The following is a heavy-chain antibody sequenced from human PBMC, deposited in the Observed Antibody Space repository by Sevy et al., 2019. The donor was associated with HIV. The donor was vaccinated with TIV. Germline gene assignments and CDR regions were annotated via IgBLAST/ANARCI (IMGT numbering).Heavy chain of an antibody. D-gene: IGHD6-13*01. CDR3: ATARIGAAGDYKYYGMDV. CDR1: GFSFNNAW. Sequence: GGSLRLSCAASGFSFNNAWMNWVRQAPGKGLEWVGHIKRKTNGDTRDYAASVKGRFTISRDDSENTLFLQINSLKTEDTAVDYCATARIGAAGDYKYYGMDVWGQGTTVTVSS. J-gene: IGHJ6*02. V-gene: IGHV3-15*01. CDR2: IKRKTNGDTR.